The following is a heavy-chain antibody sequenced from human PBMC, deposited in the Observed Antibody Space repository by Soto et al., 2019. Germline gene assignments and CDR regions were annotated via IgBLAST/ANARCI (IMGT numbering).Heavy chain of an antibody. Sequence: QVQLVESGGGVVQPGRSLRLSCADSGFTFSSYGMHWVRQAPGKGLEWVAVISYDGSNKYYADSVKGRFTISRDNSKNTLYRQMNSLRAEDTAVYYCARSPYSVSYLAYFDYWGQGTLVTVSS. CDR1: GFTFSSYG. V-gene: IGHV3-30*03. CDR3: ARSPYSVSYLAYFDY. J-gene: IGHJ4*02. CDR2: ISYDGSNK. D-gene: IGHD1-26*01.